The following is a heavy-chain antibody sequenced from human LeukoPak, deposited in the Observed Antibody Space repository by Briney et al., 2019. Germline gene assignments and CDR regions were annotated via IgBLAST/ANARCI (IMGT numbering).Heavy chain of an antibody. CDR2: IYHSGST. CDR1: GYSISSGYY. CDR3: ASILLRGGTFDY. Sequence: PSETLSLTCTVSGYSISSGYYWGWIRQPPGKGLEWIGSIYHSGSTYYNPSLKSRVTISVDTSKNQFSLKLSSVTAADTAVYYCASILLRGGTFDYWGQGTLVTVSS. V-gene: IGHV4-38-2*02. J-gene: IGHJ4*02. D-gene: IGHD2-8*01.